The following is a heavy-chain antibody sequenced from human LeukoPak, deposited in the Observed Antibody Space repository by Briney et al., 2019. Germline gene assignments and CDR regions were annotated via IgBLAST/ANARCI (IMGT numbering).Heavy chain of an antibody. CDR2: ITGSGGST. D-gene: IGHD6-19*01. J-gene: IGHJ4*02. V-gene: IGHV3-23*01. Sequence: GGSLRLSCAASGFTFSSYTMTWVRQAPGKGLEWVSVITGSGGSTYYADSVRGRFTISRDNSKNTLHLHMNSLRAEDTALYYCARSRIAVAGVDRGYYFDYWGQGTLVTVSS. CDR1: GFTFSSYT. CDR3: ARSRIAVAGVDRGYYFDY.